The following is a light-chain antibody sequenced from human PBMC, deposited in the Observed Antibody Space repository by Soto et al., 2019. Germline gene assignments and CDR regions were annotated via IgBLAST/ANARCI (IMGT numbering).Light chain of an antibody. CDR3: QQAYSTPCT. CDR1: QTISNY. V-gene: IGKV1-39*01. J-gene: IGKJ1*01. CDR2: AAS. Sequence: IQLTQSPSSLSASVGDRVTITCRASQTISNYLTWYQQKPGKPPKLLIYAASSLHNGVPSRFSGSGSGTDFTLTITTLQAEDFATYYCQQAYSTPCTFGPGTTVEV.